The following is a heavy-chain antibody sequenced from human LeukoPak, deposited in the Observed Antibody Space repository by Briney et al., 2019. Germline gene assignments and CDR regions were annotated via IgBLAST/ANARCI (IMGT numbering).Heavy chain of an antibody. J-gene: IGHJ6*02. V-gene: IGHV4-30-4*01. CDR3: ARDWRGGGDFYYYGMDV. Sequence: SETLSLTYTVSGGSISSGDYYWSWIRQPPGKGLEWIGYISYSGDTYYNPSLKSRITISVDTSKNQFSLKLSSVTAADTAVYYCARDWRGGGDFYYYGMDVWGQGTTVTVSS. CDR2: ISYSGDT. D-gene: IGHD2-21*01. CDR1: GGSISSGDYY.